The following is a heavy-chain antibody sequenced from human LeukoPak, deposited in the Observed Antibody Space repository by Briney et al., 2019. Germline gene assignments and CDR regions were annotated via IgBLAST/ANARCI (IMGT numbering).Heavy chain of an antibody. CDR2: IYYSGST. J-gene: IGHJ5*02. D-gene: IGHD6-19*01. V-gene: IGHV4-39*07. CDR3: ARGSSGWAGWFDP. Sequence: PSETLSLTCTVSGGSISSSSYYWGWIRQPPGKGLEWIGSIYYSGSTYYNPSLKSRVTISVDTSKNQFSLKLSSVTAADTAVYYCARGSSGWAGWFDPWGQGTLVTVSS. CDR1: GGSISSSSYY.